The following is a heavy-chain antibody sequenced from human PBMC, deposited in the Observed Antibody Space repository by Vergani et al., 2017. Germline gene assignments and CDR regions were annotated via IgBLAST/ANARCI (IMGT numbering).Heavy chain of an antibody. Sequence: QVHLVESGGGVVQPGRSLRLSCVVSGYTSSYYGMHWVRQAPGKGLEWVAVISYDGTQKYYADSVKGRFTISIDNSKSTLYLQMNSLRTEDTAVSYCATNSCVKPCYHIGYFREWGKGTLVTVSS. CDR3: ATNSCVKPCYHIGYFRE. J-gene: IGHJ1*01. CDR1: GYTSSYYG. V-gene: IGHV3-30*03. CDR2: ISYDGTQK. D-gene: IGHD2-21*01.